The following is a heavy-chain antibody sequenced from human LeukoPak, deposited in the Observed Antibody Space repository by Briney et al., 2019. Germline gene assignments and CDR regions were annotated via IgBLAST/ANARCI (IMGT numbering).Heavy chain of an antibody. CDR2: INPNSGGT. Sequence: ASVKVSCKASGYTFTGYYMHWVRQAPGQGLEWMGWINPNSGGTNYAQKFQGRVTMTRDTSISTAYMELSRLRSDDTAVYYCARVRATMIVVVTDFDYWGQGTLVTVSS. V-gene: IGHV1-2*02. J-gene: IGHJ4*02. CDR3: ARVRATMIVVVTDFDY. CDR1: GYTFTGYY. D-gene: IGHD3-22*01.